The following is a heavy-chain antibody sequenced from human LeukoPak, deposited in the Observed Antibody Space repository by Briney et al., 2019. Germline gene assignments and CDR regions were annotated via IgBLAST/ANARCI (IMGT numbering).Heavy chain of an antibody. CDR1: GFIFSSHG. CDR2: ISPSGDIT. J-gene: IGHJ4*02. V-gene: IGHV3-23*01. D-gene: IGHD3-22*01. Sequence: PGGSLRLSCAASGFIFSSHGMNWVRQAPGKGLEWVSGISPSGDITYYADSVKGRFTISRDNSKNTLYLQMNSLRAEDTAVYYCAKLVTMIVVVGLEVDYWGQGTLVTVSS. CDR3: AKLVTMIVVVGLEVDY.